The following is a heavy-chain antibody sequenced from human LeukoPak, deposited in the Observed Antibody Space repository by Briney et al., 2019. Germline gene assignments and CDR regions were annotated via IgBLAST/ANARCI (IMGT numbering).Heavy chain of an antibody. CDR1: GFTFSSYG. V-gene: IGHV3-30*18. D-gene: IGHD2-2*01. Sequence: PGRSLRLSCAASGFTFSSYGMHWVRQAPGKGLEWVAVISYDGSNKYYADSVKGRFTISRDNSKNTLYLQMNSLRADDTAVYYCAKEAQGCSINSCYFDSWGQGTLVTVSS. J-gene: IGHJ4*02. CDR2: ISYDGSNK. CDR3: AKEAQGCSINSCYFDS.